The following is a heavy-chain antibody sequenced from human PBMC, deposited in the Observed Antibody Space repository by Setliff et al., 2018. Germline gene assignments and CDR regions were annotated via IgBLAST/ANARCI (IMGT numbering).Heavy chain of an antibody. CDR3: ARWGDSSGQNNWFDP. J-gene: IGHJ5*02. Sequence: GASVKVSCKASGYTFTSYGISWVRQAPGQGLGWMGWINPNSGGTNYAQKFQGWVTMTRDTSISTAYMELSRLRSDDTAVYYCARWGDSSGQNNWFDPWGQGTLVTVSS. CDR1: GYTFTSYG. D-gene: IGHD6-19*01. CDR2: INPNSGGT. V-gene: IGHV1-2*04.